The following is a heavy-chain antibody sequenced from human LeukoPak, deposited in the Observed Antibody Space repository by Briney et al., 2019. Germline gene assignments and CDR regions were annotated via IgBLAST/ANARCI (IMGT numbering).Heavy chain of an antibody. CDR1: GHTFTHYW. Sequence: GESLKISCKDSGHTFTHYWIAWVRQMPGKGLEWMGMIYPGDSSTRYSPSFEGQVTISADTSISTAYLQWSSLQAADTAMYYCARQVGATGHFDLWGQGTLVTVSS. V-gene: IGHV5-51*01. CDR2: IYPGDSST. D-gene: IGHD1-26*01. J-gene: IGHJ4*02. CDR3: ARQVGATGHFDL.